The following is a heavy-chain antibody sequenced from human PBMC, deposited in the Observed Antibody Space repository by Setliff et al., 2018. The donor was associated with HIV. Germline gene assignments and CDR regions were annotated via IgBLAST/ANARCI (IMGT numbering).Heavy chain of an antibody. J-gene: IGHJ5*02. V-gene: IGHV1-18*01. CDR3: ARAQGDGDYYWFDP. CDR1: GYTFSSYG. D-gene: IGHD4-17*01. Sequence: ASVKVSCKASGYTFSSYGISWVRQAPGQGLEWMGWISTYNDNIKYAQNLQGRVTMTTDSSTSTAYMELRSLRSDDTAVYYCARAQGDGDYYWFDPWGQGTLVTVSS. CDR2: ISTYNDNI.